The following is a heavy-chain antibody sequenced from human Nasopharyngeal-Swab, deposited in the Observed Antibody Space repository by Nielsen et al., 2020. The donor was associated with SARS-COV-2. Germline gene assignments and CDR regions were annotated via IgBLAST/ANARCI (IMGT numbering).Heavy chain of an antibody. CDR2: LNGGNGDT. J-gene: IGHJ4*02. Sequence: ASVKVSCKGSAYTFSVYPMHWVRQTPGQGIQWMGWLNGGNGDTKSSQEFEGRLSITRDASTSTAYMELSSLTSEDKAIYYCATGTGTVAFDFWGQGTLLSVSS. D-gene: IGHD4-11*01. V-gene: IGHV1-3*01. CDR3: ATGTGTVAFDF. CDR1: AYTFSVYP.